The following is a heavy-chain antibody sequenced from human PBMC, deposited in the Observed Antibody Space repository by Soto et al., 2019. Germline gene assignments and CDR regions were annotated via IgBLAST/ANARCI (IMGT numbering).Heavy chain of an antibody. Sequence: QVQLVASGRGVVQPGRSLRLSCAASGFTFSNYAMHWVRQAPGKGLEWVSFISNDDSNEYADSVKGRFTISRDNSKNTLYLQMTNLRPEDTAVYYCARDPRWRELLLDYWGQGTLVTVSS. D-gene: IGHD1-26*01. CDR2: ISNDDSNE. V-gene: IGHV3-30-3*01. CDR3: ARDPRWRELLLDY. J-gene: IGHJ4*02. CDR1: GFTFSNYA.